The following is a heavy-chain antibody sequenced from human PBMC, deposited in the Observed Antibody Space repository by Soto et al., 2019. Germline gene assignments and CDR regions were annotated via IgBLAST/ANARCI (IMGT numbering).Heavy chain of an antibody. D-gene: IGHD6-6*01. CDR1: GGSFSGYY. CDR3: ARCLGRRSSSSSETCWYFDL. V-gene: IGHV4-34*01. CDR2: INHSGST. Sequence: PSETXSLTCAVYGGSFSGYYWSWIRQAPGKGLEWIGEINHSGSTNYNPSLKSRVTISVDTSKNQFSLKLSSVTAADTAVYYCARCLGRRSSSSSETCWYFDLWGRGTLVTVSS. J-gene: IGHJ2*01.